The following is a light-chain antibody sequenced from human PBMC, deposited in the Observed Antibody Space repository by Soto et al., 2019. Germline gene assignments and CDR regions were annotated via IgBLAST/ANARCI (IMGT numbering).Light chain of an antibody. CDR3: CSYAGRYSWV. V-gene: IGLV2-14*03. CDR2: DVS. Sequence: QSALTQPASVSGSPGQSITISCTGTSSDVGGYNYVSWYQHHPGKVPQLMIYDVSNRPSGVSNRFSGSKSGNTASLTISGLQAEDEADYYCCSYAGRYSWVFGGGTKLTVL. CDR1: SSDVGGYNY. J-gene: IGLJ3*02.